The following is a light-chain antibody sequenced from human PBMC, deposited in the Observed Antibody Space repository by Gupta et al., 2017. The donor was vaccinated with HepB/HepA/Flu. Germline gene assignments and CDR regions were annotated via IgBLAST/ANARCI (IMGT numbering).Light chain of an antibody. J-gene: IGLJ2*01. CDR2: EAT. CDR3: CSYAGNSGLT. V-gene: IGLV2-23*01. CDR1: STDSGAYNL. Sequence: QSALTQPASVSGPRGQSIPMSCTGTSTDSGAYNLVSWYQQLLGKAPTLIIYEATKRPSGVSDRFSGSKSGNTASLTISGLQAQDEAQYYCCSYAGNSGLTFGGGTRLTVL.